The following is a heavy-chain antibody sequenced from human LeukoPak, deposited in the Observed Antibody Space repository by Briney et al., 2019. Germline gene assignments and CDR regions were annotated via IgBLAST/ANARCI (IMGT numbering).Heavy chain of an antibody. CDR2: IDKKDKGYATAT. CDR1: GFTFSGSA. J-gene: IGHJ5*02. V-gene: IGHV3-73*01. D-gene: IGHD1-26*01. CDR3: TRDSGTYNWFDP. Sequence: GGSLRLSCAASGFTFSGSAIHWARQSSGKGLEWVGQIDKKDKGYATATAYAASVKGRFTVSRDDSINTAYLQMKSLKTEDTALYYCTRDSGTYNWFDPWGQGTLVTVSS.